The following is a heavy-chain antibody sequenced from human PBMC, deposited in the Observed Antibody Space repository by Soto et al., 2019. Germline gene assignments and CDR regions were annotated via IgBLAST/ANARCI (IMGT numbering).Heavy chain of an antibody. Sequence: PGGSLRLSCAGSGSTFSSYGIHWVRQAPGKGLEWVALISYDGGNEKYTESVKDRFTISRDDSHNVAYLQMSSLRTEDTAMYYCAKDRYSGTYPTDFDYWGQGSLVTVSS. J-gene: IGHJ4*02. CDR1: GSTFSSYG. CDR2: ISYDGGNE. V-gene: IGHV3-30*18. D-gene: IGHD1-26*01. CDR3: AKDRYSGTYPTDFDY.